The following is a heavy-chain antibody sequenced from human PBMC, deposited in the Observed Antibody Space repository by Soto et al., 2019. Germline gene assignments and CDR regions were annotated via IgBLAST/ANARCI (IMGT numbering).Heavy chain of an antibody. V-gene: IGHV1-69*12. J-gene: IGHJ4*02. CDR1: GGTFSSYA. CDR2: IIPIFGTA. Sequence: QVQLVQSGAEVKKPGSSVKVSCKASGGTFSSYAISWVRQAPGQGLEWMGGIIPIFGTANYAQKFQGRVTITADESTSTAYMELSSLRSEDTAVYYCASGNRYFDWLINDYWGQGTLVTVSS. CDR3: ASGNRYFDWLINDY. D-gene: IGHD3-9*01.